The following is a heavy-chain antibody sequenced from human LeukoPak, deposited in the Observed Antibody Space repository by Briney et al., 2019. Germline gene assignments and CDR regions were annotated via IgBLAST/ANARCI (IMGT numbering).Heavy chain of an antibody. D-gene: IGHD3-16*01. J-gene: IGHJ4*02. CDR3: ARDSTLSNY. Sequence: GGSLRLSCAASGLTFSSYWRTWVRQAPGKGLEWVATIKYDGSETYYVDSVRGRFSISRDNAKNSLYLQMNSLRAEDTAVYYCARDSTLSNYWGQGTLVTVSS. CDR1: GLTFSSYW. CDR2: IKYDGSET. V-gene: IGHV3-7*04.